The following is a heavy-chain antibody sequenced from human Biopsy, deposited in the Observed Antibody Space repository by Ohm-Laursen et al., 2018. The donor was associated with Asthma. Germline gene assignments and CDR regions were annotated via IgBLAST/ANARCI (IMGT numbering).Heavy chain of an antibody. CDR1: GFTFSSYS. Sequence: SLRLSCAASGFTFSSYSMNWVRQAPGKGLEWVSYISSSSSTIYYADSVKGRFTIPRDNAKNSLYLQMNSLRDEDTAVYYCARDYGGNSGYYYGMDVWGQGTTVTVSS. J-gene: IGHJ6*02. CDR2: ISSSSSTI. CDR3: ARDYGGNSGYYYGMDV. V-gene: IGHV3-48*02. D-gene: IGHD4-23*01.